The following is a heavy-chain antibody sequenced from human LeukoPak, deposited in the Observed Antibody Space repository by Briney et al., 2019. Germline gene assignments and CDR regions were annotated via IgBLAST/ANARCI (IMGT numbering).Heavy chain of an antibody. CDR2: INGGGDII. CDR3: AMRDRGYGLDI. Sequence: GGSLRLSCAASGFTLRAYDLIWVRQAPGKGLEWVSIINGGGDIIMYEDSVKGRFTISRDNSKNSFYLQMNSLRVEDTAVYYCAMRDRGYGLDIWGEGTMVTVSS. D-gene: IGHD3-10*01. V-gene: IGHV3-23*01. J-gene: IGHJ3*02. CDR1: GFTLRAYD.